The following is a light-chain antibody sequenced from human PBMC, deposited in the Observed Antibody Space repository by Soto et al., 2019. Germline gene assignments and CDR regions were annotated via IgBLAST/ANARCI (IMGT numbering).Light chain of an antibody. CDR3: QQYFRWT. V-gene: IGKV3-20*01. J-gene: IGKJ1*01. CDR1: QTISSNY. Sequence: EIGLTQSPGPLSVSPGVGATLSSMASQTISSNYLAWYQQKPCESPSLLPYGTSSRATGIPDRFSGSGAGTDFTLTISRLEPEDSAIDDCQQYFRWTFGQGTKVEIK. CDR2: GTS.